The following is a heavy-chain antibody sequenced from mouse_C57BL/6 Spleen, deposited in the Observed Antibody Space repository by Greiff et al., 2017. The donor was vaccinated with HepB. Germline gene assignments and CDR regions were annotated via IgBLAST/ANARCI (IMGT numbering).Heavy chain of an antibody. CDR1: GYTFTDYN. CDR3: ARTLYDYDVGWFAY. V-gene: IGHV1-18*01. J-gene: IGHJ3*01. D-gene: IGHD2-4*01. Sequence: EVQLQQSGPELVKPGASVKIPCKASGYTFTDYNMDWVKQSHGKSLEWIGDINPNNGGTIYNQKFKGKATLTVDKSSSTAYMELRSLTSEDTAVYYCARTLYDYDVGWFAYWGQGTLVTVSA. CDR2: INPNNGGT.